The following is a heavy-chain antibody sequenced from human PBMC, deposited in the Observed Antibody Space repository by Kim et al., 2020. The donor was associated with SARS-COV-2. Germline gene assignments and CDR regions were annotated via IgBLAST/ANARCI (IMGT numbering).Heavy chain of an antibody. V-gene: IGHV1-69*13. CDR2: IIPIFGTA. Sequence: SVKVSCKASGGTFSSYAISWVRQAPGQGLEWMGGIIPIFGTANYAQKFQGRVTITADESTSTAYMELSSLRSEDTAVYYCARKDAYSSSWQGAYYYGMDVWGQGTTVTVSS. J-gene: IGHJ6*02. CDR3: ARKDAYSSSWQGAYYYGMDV. CDR1: GGTFSSYA. D-gene: IGHD6-13*01.